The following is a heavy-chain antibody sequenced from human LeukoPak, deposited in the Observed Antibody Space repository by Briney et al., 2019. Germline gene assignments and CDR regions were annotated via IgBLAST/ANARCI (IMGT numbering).Heavy chain of an antibody. V-gene: IGHV3-53*04. Sequence: GGSLRLSCAASGFTVSSNYMSWVRQAPGKGLEWVSVIYSGGNAYYADSVKGRFTISRHNSEDTLFLQMNSLRVEDTAVYYCAGSAYSYVWDSWGQGTLVTASS. D-gene: IGHD5-18*01. J-gene: IGHJ4*02. CDR2: IYSGGNA. CDR3: AGSAYSYVWDS. CDR1: GFTVSSNY.